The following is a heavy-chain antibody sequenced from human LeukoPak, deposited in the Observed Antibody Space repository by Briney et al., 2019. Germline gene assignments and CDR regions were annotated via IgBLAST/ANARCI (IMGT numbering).Heavy chain of an antibody. V-gene: IGHV1-3*01. CDR1: GYTFTNYA. D-gene: IGHD3-22*01. J-gene: IGHJ3*02. CDR3: ARGFDSSAYSASDI. Sequence: GASVKVSCKASGYTFTNYAMHWVRQAPGQRLEWMGWINAGNGNTKYSQKFQDRVTVTRDTSANTAYMELSSLRSEDTAVYYCARGFDSSAYSASDIWGQGTMVTVSS. CDR2: INAGNGNT.